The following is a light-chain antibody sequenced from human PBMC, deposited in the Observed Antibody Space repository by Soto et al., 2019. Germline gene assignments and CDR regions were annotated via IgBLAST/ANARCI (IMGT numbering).Light chain of an antibody. V-gene: IGKV1-39*01. CDR3: QQSYSTLTWP. CDR1: QSISSY. Sequence: DIQMTQSPSSLSASVGDRVTITCRASQSISSYLNWYQQKPGKAPKLLIYAASSLQSGVPSRFSGSGSGTHFTLTISSLQPEDFATYYCQQSYSTLTWPFGQGT. CDR2: AAS. J-gene: IGKJ1*01.